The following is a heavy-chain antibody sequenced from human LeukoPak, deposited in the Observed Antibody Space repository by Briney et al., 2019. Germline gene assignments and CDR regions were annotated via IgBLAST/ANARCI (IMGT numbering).Heavy chain of an antibody. CDR1: GYTFTSYA. D-gene: IGHD3-9*01. V-gene: IGHV1-3*01. CDR2: INAGNGNT. Sequence: ASVNVSCTASGYTFTSYAMHWVRQAPGQRLEWMGWINAGNGNTKYSQKFQGRVTITRDTSASTAYMELSSLRSEDTAVYYCARVSPYDILTGYYRYFDYWGRGTLVTVSS. CDR3: ARVSPYDILTGYYRYFDY. J-gene: IGHJ4*02.